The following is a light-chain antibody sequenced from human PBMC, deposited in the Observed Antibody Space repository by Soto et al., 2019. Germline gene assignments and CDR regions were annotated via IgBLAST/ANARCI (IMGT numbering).Light chain of an antibody. V-gene: IGKV2-28*01. J-gene: IGKJ4*01. CDR2: LGS. Sequence: EIVLTQSPLSLPVTPGEPASISCRSSRNLLHSNGYYYLDWYLQKTGQSPQLLIYLGSNRASGVPDRCIGSGAGTAFTLTISSVEAEDVGVYFCAQGLATPFTFGGGTKVEIK. CDR1: RNLLHSNGYYY. CDR3: AQGLATPFT.